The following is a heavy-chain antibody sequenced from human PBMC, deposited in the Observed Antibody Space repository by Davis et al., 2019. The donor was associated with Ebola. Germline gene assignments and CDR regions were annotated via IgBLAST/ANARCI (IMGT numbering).Heavy chain of an antibody. CDR3: ASHYYYGSGRS. Sequence: GESLKISCAASGFTFSSYWMHWVRQAPGKGLVWVSRINGDGSVTSHADSVKGRFTISRDNAKNTLYLQMNSLRVEDTAVYYCASHYYYGSGRSWGQGTVVTVSS. D-gene: IGHD3-22*01. J-gene: IGHJ3*01. V-gene: IGHV3-74*01. CDR1: GFTFSSYW. CDR2: INGDGSVT.